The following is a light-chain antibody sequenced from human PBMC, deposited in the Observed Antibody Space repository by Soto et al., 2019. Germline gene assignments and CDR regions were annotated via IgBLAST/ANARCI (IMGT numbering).Light chain of an antibody. CDR3: SSYAGSNNLGV. CDR1: SSDVGGYNY. J-gene: IGLJ2*01. CDR2: EVS. V-gene: IGLV2-8*01. Sequence: QSALTQPPSASGSPGPSVTISCTGTSSDVGGYNYVSWYQQHPGKAPKLMIYEVSKRPSGVPDRFSGSKSGNTASLTVSGLQAEDEAAYYCSSYAGSNNLGVFGGGTKLTVL.